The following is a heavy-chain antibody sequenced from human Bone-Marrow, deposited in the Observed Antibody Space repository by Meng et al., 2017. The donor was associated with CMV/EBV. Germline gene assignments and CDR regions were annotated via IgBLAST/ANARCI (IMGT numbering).Heavy chain of an antibody. CDR1: GYTFTSYD. V-gene: IGHV1-8*01. Sequence: ASVKVSCKASGYTFTSYDINWLRQATGQGLEWMGWMNPNSGNTGYAQKFQGRVTMTRNTSISTAYMELSSLRSEDTAVYYCARGEGIAAAVPYNWFDPWGQGTLVTVSS. CDR2: MNPNSGNT. J-gene: IGHJ5*02. D-gene: IGHD6-13*01. CDR3: ARGEGIAAAVPYNWFDP.